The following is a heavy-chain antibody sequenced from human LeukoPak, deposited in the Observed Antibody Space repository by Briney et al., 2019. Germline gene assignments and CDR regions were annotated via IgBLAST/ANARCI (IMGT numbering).Heavy chain of an antibody. CDR3: AKQPTIYDSSGYYFDY. CDR1: GFTFSSYG. V-gene: IGHV3-30*18. J-gene: IGHJ4*02. Sequence: SGRSLRLSCAASGFTFSSYGMHWVRQAPGKGLEWVAVISYDGSNKYYADSVKGRFTISRDNSKNTLYLQMNSLRAEDTAVYYCAKQPTIYDSSGYYFDYWGQGTLVTVSS. CDR2: ISYDGSNK. D-gene: IGHD3-22*01.